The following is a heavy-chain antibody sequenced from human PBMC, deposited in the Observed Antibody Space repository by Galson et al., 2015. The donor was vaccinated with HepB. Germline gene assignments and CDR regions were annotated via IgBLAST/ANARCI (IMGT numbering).Heavy chain of an antibody. CDR1: GGTFSSYA. Sequence: SVKVSCKASGGTFSSYAISWVRQAPGQGLEWMGGIIPIFGTANYAQKFQGRVTITADESTSTAYMELSSLRSEDTAVYYCARDLYSGSYLRGPAEYFQHWGQGTLVTVSS. CDR2: IIPIFGTA. D-gene: IGHD1-26*01. J-gene: IGHJ1*01. CDR3: ARDLYSGSYLRGPAEYFQH. V-gene: IGHV1-69*13.